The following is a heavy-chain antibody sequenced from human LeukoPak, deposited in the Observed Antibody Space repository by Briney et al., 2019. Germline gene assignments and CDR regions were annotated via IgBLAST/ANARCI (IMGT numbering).Heavy chain of an antibody. V-gene: IGHV4-59*01. D-gene: IGHD5-12*01. CDR1: GGSISTYY. J-gene: IGHJ4*02. CDR3: ARDGYSGSDAL. Sequence: PSETLSLTCTVSGGSISTYYWSWIRQPPGKGLEWIGYIYHSGSTNYNPSLKSRVTISVDTSQNQFYLKLSSVTAADTAVYYCARDGYSGSDALWGQGTLVRLL. CDR2: IYHSGST.